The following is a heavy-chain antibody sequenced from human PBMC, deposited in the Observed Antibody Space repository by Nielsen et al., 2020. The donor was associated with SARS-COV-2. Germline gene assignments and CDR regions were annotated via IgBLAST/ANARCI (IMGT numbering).Heavy chain of an antibody. J-gene: IGHJ2*01. V-gene: IGHV1-18*01. Sequence: ASVKVSCKASGYTFTSYGISWVRQAPGQGLEWMGWISAYNGNTNYAQKLQGRVTMTTDTSTSTAYMELRSLRSDDTAVYYCARGGSMTTVTNYWYFDLWGRGTLVTVSS. D-gene: IGHD4-17*01. CDR3: ARGGSMTTVTNYWYFDL. CDR1: GYTFTSYG. CDR2: ISAYNGNT.